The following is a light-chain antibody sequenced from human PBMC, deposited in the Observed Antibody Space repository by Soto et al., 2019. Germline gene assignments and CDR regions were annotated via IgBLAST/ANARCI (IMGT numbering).Light chain of an antibody. CDR1: SSDVGSYNI. V-gene: IGLV2-23*01. CDR3: CSYAGSSTVV. J-gene: IGLJ2*01. CDR2: EGS. Sequence: QSALTQPASVSGSPGQSITISCTGTSSDVGSYNIVSWYQQHPGKAPKLMIYEGSKRPSWVSNRFSGSKSGNTASLTISGRHAEDEADYYCCSYAGSSTVVFGGGTKLTVL.